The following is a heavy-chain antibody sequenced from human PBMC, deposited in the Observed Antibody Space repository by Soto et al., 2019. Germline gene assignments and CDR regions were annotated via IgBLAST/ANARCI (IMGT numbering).Heavy chain of an antibody. D-gene: IGHD5-12*01. J-gene: IGHJ4*02. CDR1: GFTFSSYW. CDR3: TRDTGLRFIDY. Sequence: PGGSLRLSCAASGFTFSSYWMSWVLQAPGKGLEWVANIKQDGSEKYYVDSVKGRFTISRDNAKNSLYLQMNSLRAEDTAVYYCTRDTGLRFIDYWGQGTLVTVSS. V-gene: IGHV3-7*01. CDR2: IKQDGSEK.